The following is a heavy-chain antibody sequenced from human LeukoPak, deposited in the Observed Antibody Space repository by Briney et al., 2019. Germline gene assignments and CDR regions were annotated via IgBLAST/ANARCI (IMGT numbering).Heavy chain of an antibody. CDR2: ISYDGSNK. V-gene: IGHV3-30*04. J-gene: IGHJ4*02. D-gene: IGHD2-2*01. CDR3: AKAIVAGAPGRFDY. CDR1: GFTFSSYA. Sequence: GGSLRLSCAASGFTFSSYAMHWVRQAPGKGLEWVAVISYDGSNKYYADSVKGRFTISRDNSKNTLYLQMNSLRAEDTAVYYCAKAIVAGAPGRFDYWGQGTLVTVSS.